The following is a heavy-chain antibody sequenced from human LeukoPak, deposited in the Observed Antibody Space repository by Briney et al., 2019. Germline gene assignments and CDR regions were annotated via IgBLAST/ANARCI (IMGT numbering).Heavy chain of an antibody. CDR2: SSVYNGNT. CDR1: GYTFTSYG. J-gene: IGHJ4*02. V-gene: IGHV1-18*01. Sequence: ASVKVSCKASGYTFTSYGISWVRQAPGQGLEWMGWSSVYNGNTNYAQKFQGRVTMTTDTSTSTAYMELRGLRSDDTAVYYCARDRGRTVVTPGPFSSEDWGQGTLVTVSS. D-gene: IGHD4-23*01. CDR3: ARDRGRTVVTPGPFSSED.